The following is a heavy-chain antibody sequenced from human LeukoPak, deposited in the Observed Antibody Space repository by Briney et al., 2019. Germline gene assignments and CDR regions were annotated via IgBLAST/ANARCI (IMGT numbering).Heavy chain of an antibody. CDR2: IYYNGAT. Sequence: SETLSLTCTVSGGSISSSSYYWGWIRQPPGKGLQWIGTIYYNGATQYNPSLKSRVTIFVDTYKNQFSLKLTSVTAADTAVYYCAREDRVGATTGSDHWGQGTLVTVSS. J-gene: IGHJ4*02. CDR3: AREDRVGATTGSDH. V-gene: IGHV4-39*01. D-gene: IGHD1-26*01. CDR1: GGSISSSSYY.